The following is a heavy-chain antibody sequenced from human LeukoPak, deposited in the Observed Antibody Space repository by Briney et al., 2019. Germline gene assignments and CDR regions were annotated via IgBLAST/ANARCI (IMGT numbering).Heavy chain of an antibody. CDR3: VKAVSDGSGSYYYYYYMDV. Sequence: GGSLRLSCAASGFTFSSYDMHWVRQATGKGLEWVSAIGTAGDTYYPGSVKGRFTISRENAKNSLYLQMNSLRAGDTAVYYCVKAVSDGSGSYYYYYYMDVWGKGTTVTVSS. CDR1: GFTFSSYD. J-gene: IGHJ6*03. V-gene: IGHV3-13*01. CDR2: IGTAGDT. D-gene: IGHD3-10*01.